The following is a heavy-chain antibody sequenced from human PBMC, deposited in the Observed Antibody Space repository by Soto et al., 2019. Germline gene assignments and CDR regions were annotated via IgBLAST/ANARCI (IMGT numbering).Heavy chain of an antibody. CDR3: ASIGGGAPDIDYYDSSGPIHDAFDI. CDR1: GFTFSSYA. Sequence: GGSLRLSCAASGFTFSSYAMHWVRQAPGKGLEWVAVISYDGSNKYYADSVKGRFTISRDNSKNTLYLQMNSLRAEDTAGYDFASIGGGAPDIDYYDSSGPIHDAFDIWGQGTMVTVSS. CDR2: ISYDGSNK. J-gene: IGHJ3*02. D-gene: IGHD3-22*01. V-gene: IGHV3-30-3*01.